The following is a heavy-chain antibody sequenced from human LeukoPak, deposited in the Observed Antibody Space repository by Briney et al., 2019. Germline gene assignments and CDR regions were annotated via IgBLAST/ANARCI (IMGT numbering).Heavy chain of an antibody. CDR1: GYPFTGYY. J-gene: IGHJ4*02. Sequence: GASVKVSCKASGYPFTGYYMHWVRQAPGQGLEWMGWISAYNGHTNYAQNFQGRVTMTRDTSTSTVYMELRSLRSDDTAVYYCARDLTHRRNYDSSGYQIVPAFWGQGTLVTVSS. CDR2: ISAYNGHT. V-gene: IGHV1-18*04. CDR3: ARDLTHRRNYDSSGYQIVPAF. D-gene: IGHD3-22*01.